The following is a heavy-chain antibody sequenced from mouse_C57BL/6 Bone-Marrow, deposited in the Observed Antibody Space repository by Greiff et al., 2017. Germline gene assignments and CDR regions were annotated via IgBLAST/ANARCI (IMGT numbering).Heavy chain of an antibody. CDR3: ARSYYSKDY. CDR1: GFTFSSYG. Sequence: EVKLMESGGDLVKPGGSLKLSCAASGFTFSSYGMSWVRQTPDKRLEWVATISSGGSYTYYPDSVKGRFTISRDNAKNTLYLQMSSLKSEDTAMYYCARSYYSKDYWGQGTTLTVSS. D-gene: IGHD2-5*01. V-gene: IGHV5-6*01. CDR2: ISSGGSYT. J-gene: IGHJ2*01.